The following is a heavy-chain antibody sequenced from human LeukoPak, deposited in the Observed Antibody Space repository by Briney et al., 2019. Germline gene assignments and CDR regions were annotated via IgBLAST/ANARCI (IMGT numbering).Heavy chain of an antibody. J-gene: IGHJ3*01. CDR1: GYSFTSNW. D-gene: IGHD3-22*01. Sequence: GESLKISCKGSGYSFTSNWIGWVRQMPGKGLEWMGIIYPGDSDTTYSPSFQGQVTISADKSISTAYLQWSSLKASDTAMYYCALPPFYDSSGNYHDAFDVWGQGTMVTVSS. CDR2: IYPGDSDT. CDR3: ALPPFYDSSGNYHDAFDV. V-gene: IGHV5-51*01.